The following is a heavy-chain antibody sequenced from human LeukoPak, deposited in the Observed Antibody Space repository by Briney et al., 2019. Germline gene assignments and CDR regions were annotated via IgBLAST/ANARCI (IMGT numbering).Heavy chain of an antibody. CDR3: TTKSGFDY. CDR2: IKSKTDGGTT. J-gene: IGHJ4*02. Sequence: PGGSLRLSCAASGFTFSSYAMSWVRQAPGKGLEWVGCIKSKTDGGTTDYAAPVKGRFTISRDDSKNTLYLQMNSLKTEDTAVYYCTTKSGFDYWGQGTLVTVSS. D-gene: IGHD6-25*01. CDR1: GFTFSSYA. V-gene: IGHV3-15*01.